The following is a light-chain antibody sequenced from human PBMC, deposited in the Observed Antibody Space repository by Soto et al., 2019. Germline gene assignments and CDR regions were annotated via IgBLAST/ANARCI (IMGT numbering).Light chain of an antibody. Sequence: EIVLSQSPGTLSLSPGERATLSCRASQSVSNSYLAWYQQKPGQAPRLLIYGASSRATGIPDRFSGSGSGTDFTLTISRLEPEDVAVYYCHQPSNSPPSFGQGTKVDIK. V-gene: IGKV3-20*01. CDR3: HQPSNSPPS. CDR2: GAS. J-gene: IGKJ2*01. CDR1: QSVSNSY.